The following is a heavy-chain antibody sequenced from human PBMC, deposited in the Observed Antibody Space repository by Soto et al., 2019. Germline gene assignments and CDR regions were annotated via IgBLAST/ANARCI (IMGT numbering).Heavy chain of an antibody. J-gene: IGHJ4*02. CDR1: GGTFSSYT. V-gene: IGHV1-69*08. CDR2: IIPILGIA. Sequence: QVQLVQSGAEVKKPGSSVKVSCKASGGTFSSYTISWVRQAPGQGIEWMGRIIPILGIANYAQKFQGRVTITADKSTSTAYMELSSLRSEDTAVYYCARDRNGAPLDCWGQGTLVTVSS. CDR3: ARDRNGAPLDC. D-gene: IGHD4-17*01.